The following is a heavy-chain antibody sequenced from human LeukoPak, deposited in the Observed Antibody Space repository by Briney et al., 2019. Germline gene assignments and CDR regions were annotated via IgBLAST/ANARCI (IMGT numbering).Heavy chain of an antibody. D-gene: IGHD6-19*01. CDR3: ARAYSSGWGGWFDP. V-gene: IGHV4-4*07. CDR2: IYTSGST. Sequence: SETLSLTCTVSGGSISSYYWSWIRQPPGKGLEWIGRIYTSGSTNCNPSLKSRVTISIDTSKNQFSLKLSSVTAADTAVYYCARAYSSGWGGWFDPWGQGTLVTVSS. J-gene: IGHJ5*02. CDR1: GGSISSYY.